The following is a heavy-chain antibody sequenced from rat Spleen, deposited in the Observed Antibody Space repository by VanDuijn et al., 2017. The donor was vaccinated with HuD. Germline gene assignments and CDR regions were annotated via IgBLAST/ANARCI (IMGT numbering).Heavy chain of an antibody. J-gene: IGHJ3*01. CDR1: GFTFNNYD. D-gene: IGHD1-1*01. CDR3: AKDLDYSGDNWLGY. CDR2: ISMSGGDT. Sequence: EVQLVESGGGLVQPGRSLKLSCIASGFTFNNYDMAWVRQAPTKGLEWVASISMSGGDTYYRDSVKGRFTISRDNAKSTLYLQMESLRSEDTATYYCAKDLDYSGDNWLGYWGQGTLVTVSS. V-gene: IGHV5-25*01.